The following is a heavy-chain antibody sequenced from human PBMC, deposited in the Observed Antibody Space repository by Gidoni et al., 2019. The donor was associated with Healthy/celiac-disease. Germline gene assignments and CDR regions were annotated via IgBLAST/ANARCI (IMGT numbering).Heavy chain of an antibody. CDR2: IRGSGGST. Sequence: EVQLLESGGGLVQPGGSLRLSCAASGFTFSSYAMRWVRQAPGKGLEWVSAIRGSGGSTYYADSVKGRFTISRDNSKNTLYLQMNSLRAEDTAVYYCAKGGLLADYDSSGYYYPFDYWGQGTLVTVSS. D-gene: IGHD3-22*01. V-gene: IGHV3-23*01. J-gene: IGHJ4*02. CDR3: AKGGLLADYDSSGYYYPFDY. CDR1: GFTFSSYA.